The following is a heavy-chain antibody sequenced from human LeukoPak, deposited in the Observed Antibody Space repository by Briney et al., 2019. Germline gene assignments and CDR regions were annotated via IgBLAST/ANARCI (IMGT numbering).Heavy chain of an antibody. D-gene: IGHD4-17*01. CDR3: AREATVTLTYYYYYMDV. CDR2: IYTSGST. J-gene: IGHJ6*03. V-gene: IGHV4-4*07. CDR1: GGSISSYY. Sequence: PSETLSLTCTVSGGSISSYYWSWIRQPAGKGLEWIGRIYTSGSTNYNPSLKSRVTMSVDTSKNQFSLKLSSVTAADTAVYYCAREATVTLTYYYYYMDVWGKGTTVTISS.